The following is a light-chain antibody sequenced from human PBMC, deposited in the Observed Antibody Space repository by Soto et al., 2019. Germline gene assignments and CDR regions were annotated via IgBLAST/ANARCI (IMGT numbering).Light chain of an antibody. CDR2: GAS. CDR1: QSVSSSY. Sequence: EIVLTQSPGTLSLSPGERATLSCRASQSVSSSYLAWYQQKPGQAPRLLIYGASSRDTGIPDRFSGSGSGTDFTLTISRLEPEDVAVYYCQQYGSSLITFGQGTRLEIK. CDR3: QQYGSSLIT. V-gene: IGKV3-20*01. J-gene: IGKJ5*01.